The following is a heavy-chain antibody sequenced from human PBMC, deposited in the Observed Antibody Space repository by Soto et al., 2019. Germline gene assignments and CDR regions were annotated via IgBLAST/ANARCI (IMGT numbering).Heavy chain of an antibody. D-gene: IGHD6-13*01. CDR3: AKDWGSSGWYNWFDP. J-gene: IGHJ5*02. CDR1: GFTFSTSG. CDR2: ISHDGGAT. V-gene: IGHV3-30*18. Sequence: QVQLVESGGGVVQSGRSLRLSCAASGFTFSTSGMHWIRQAPGNGLEWVAMISHDGGATYYVDSVKGRFTISRDTDKNTLQLQMDSLRPEDTATYYCAKDWGSSGWYNWFDPLGQGTLVTVSS.